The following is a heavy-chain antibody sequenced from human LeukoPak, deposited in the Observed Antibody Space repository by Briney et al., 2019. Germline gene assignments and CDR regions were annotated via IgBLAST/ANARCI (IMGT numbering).Heavy chain of an antibody. CDR2: IYNIGST. CDR1: VASLSSYY. J-gene: IGHJ6*03. CDR3: VRFISPESYFYYSYYYYMDV. Sequence: PSQTLSLTCTLSVASLSSYYWSWIRQPPRKGLEWIGYIYNIGSTHNNPSLKSRVSLSEDTSKKQCSLKLRTVTAADTPVYYCVRFISPESYFYYSYYYYMDVWGKGTTVTVSS. D-gene: IGHD3-10*01. V-gene: IGHV4-59*01.